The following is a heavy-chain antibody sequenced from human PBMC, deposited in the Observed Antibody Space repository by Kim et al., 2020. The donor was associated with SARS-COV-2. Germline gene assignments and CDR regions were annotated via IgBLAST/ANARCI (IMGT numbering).Heavy chain of an antibody. CDR3: ARGSRYHLY. D-gene: IGHD1-20*01. Sequence: GGSLRLSCAASGFTYSTFWMNWVRQAPGKGLEWVANVKPDGSDKYYVDSVNGRFTISRDNAKNSLYLQMNSLRAEDTAVYYCARGSRYHLYWGQGTLVTVSS. J-gene: IGHJ4*02. CDR2: VKPDGSDK. CDR1: GFTYSTFW. V-gene: IGHV3-7*01.